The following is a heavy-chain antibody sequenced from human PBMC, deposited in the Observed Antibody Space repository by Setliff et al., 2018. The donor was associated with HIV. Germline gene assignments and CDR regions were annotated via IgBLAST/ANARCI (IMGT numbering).Heavy chain of an antibody. D-gene: IGHD3-3*01. Sequence: SETLSLTCNVSDGSISSSSYYWAWIRQPPGKGLEWIGTNYYVGNTYYRPSLKSRVTVSIDTSKNQFSLSLNSVTAADTAVYYCARQSGYTRGWDIFGLIAGSFDIWGQGTMVTVSS. CDR2: NYYVGNT. CDR3: ARQSGYTRGWDIFGLIAGSFDI. V-gene: IGHV4-39*01. CDR1: DGSISSSSYY. J-gene: IGHJ3*02.